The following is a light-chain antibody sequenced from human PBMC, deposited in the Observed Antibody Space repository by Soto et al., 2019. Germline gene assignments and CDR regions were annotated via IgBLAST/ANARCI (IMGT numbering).Light chain of an antibody. CDR3: QQYNNWPPWT. Sequence: TVLTQSPGTLSLSPGKRATLSCRASQSVSSSYLAWYQQKPGQAPRLLIYGASSRATGIPDRFSGSGSGTDFTLTISSLQSEDFAVYYCQQYNNWPPWTFGQGTKVDIK. CDR1: QSVSSSY. V-gene: IGKV3-20*01. CDR2: GAS. J-gene: IGKJ1*01.